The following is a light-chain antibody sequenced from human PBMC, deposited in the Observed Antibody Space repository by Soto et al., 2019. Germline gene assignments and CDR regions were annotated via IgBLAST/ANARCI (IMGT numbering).Light chain of an antibody. V-gene: IGLV1-44*01. J-gene: IGLJ2*01. CDR2: RNT. CDR1: SSNIGTNT. Sequence: QSVLTQPPSASGTPGQRVTISCSGSSSNIGTNTVNWYQQLPGTAPKLLIYRNTQRPSGVPDRFSGSKSGTSASLAISGLRSEDEAYYYCAAWDDSLDGPVFGGGTKVTVL. CDR3: AAWDDSLDGPV.